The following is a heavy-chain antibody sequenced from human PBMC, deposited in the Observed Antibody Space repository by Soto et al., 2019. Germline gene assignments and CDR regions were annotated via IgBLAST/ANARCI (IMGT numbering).Heavy chain of an antibody. CDR2: IWYDGSNK. CDR3: TKDRSSTLDGMDV. Sequence: GGSLRLSCAASGFTFRSYGMHWVRQAPGKGLEWVAVIWYDGSNKYHADSVKGRFTISRDNSKNTLFLQLNSLRAEDTAVYYCTKDRSSTLDGMDVWGQGTTVTVSS. V-gene: IGHV3-33*06. D-gene: IGHD6-13*01. CDR1: GFTFRSYG. J-gene: IGHJ6*02.